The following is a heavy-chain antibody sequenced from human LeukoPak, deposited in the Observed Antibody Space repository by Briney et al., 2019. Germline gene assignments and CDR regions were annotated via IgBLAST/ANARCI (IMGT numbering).Heavy chain of an antibody. CDR2: ISSSGSTI. Sequence: PGGSLRLSCAASGFTFSSYEMNWVRQAPGKGLEWGSYISSSGSTIYYADSVKGRFTISRDNAKNSLYLQMNSLRAEDTAVYYCARDRTTNSWGNLYYYGMDVWGQGTTVTVSS. V-gene: IGHV3-48*03. CDR3: ARDRTTNSWGNLYYYGMDV. D-gene: IGHD4-23*01. CDR1: GFTFSSYE. J-gene: IGHJ6*02.